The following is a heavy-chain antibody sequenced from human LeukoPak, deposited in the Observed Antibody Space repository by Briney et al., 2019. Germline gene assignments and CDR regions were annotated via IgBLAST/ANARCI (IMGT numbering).Heavy chain of an antibody. V-gene: IGHV1-8*01. CDR1: GYTFTSYD. CDR3: ARGPPNWGYDY. CDR2: MSPNSGNT. J-gene: IGHJ4*02. Sequence: GASVTVSCRASGYTFTSYDFNWVRQATGQGLEWMGWMSPNSGNTGYAQKFQGRVTMTRNTSMSTAYMELSSLRSEGTAVYYCARGPPNWGYDYWGQGTLVTVSS. D-gene: IGHD7-27*01.